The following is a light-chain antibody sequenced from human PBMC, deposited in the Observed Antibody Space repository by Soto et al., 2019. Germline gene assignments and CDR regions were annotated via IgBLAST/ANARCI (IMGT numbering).Light chain of an antibody. CDR2: GAS. Sequence: ILLTQSPATLSWSAGERATLSWRASQSVSSNVAWYKQTPGQAPRLLSYGASTRATGIPARFSGSGSGTEFTLTISNLQSENFEVYYCQQYTNWPRTFGQGTNVDI. CDR1: QSVSSN. J-gene: IGKJ1*01. CDR3: QQYTNWPRT. V-gene: IGKV3-15*01.